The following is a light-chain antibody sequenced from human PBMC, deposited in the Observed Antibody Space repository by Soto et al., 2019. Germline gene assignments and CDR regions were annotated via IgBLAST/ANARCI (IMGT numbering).Light chain of an antibody. CDR1: QSISNH. Sequence: DIQITQSPSSLSASVEDGVRITCRASQSISNHLNWYQQKPGKAPKLLIFAASSLQSGVPSRFSGSRSGPDFTLTISSLQPEDFATYYCQQSYSSPPTFGQGTKVDIK. V-gene: IGKV1-39*01. CDR3: QQSYSSPPT. CDR2: AAS. J-gene: IGKJ1*01.